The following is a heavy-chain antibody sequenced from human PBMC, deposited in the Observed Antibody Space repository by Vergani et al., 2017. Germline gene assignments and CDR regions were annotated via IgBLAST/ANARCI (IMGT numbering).Heavy chain of an antibody. V-gene: IGHV4-38-2*02. CDR2: IYHSGST. D-gene: IGHD1-26*01. CDR1: GYSISSGYY. Sequence: QVQLQESGPGLVKPSETLSLTCTVSGYSISSGYYWGWIRQPPGKGLEWIGSIYHSGSTYYNPSLKSRVTISVDTSKNQFSLKLSSVTAADTAVYYCANRGRRELDYWGQGTLVTVSS. J-gene: IGHJ4*02. CDR3: ANRGRRELDY.